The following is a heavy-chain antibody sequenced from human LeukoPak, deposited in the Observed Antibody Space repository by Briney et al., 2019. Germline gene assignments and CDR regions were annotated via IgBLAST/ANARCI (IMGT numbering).Heavy chain of an antibody. D-gene: IGHD2-2*01. V-gene: IGHV3-23*01. J-gene: IGHJ4*02. Sequence: PGGSLRLSCAASGFTFSSYAMSWVRQAPGKGLEWVSAISGSGGSTYYADSVKGRFTISRDNSKNTLYLQMNSLRAEDTAVYYCAKAKRVVPAAMRACFDYWGQGTLVTVSS. CDR3: AKAKRVVPAAMRACFDY. CDR1: GFTFSSYA. CDR2: ISGSGGST.